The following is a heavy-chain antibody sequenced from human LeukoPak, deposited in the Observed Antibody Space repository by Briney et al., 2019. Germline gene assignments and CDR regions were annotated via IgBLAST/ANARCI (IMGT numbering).Heavy chain of an antibody. CDR3: ARGPYGSGSYYDYYYYGMDL. D-gene: IGHD3-10*01. V-gene: IGHV1-8*01. J-gene: IGHJ6*02. CDR1: GYTFTSYD. Sequence: ASVKVSCKASGYTFTSYDINWVRQATGQGLEWMGWMNPNSGNTGYAQKFQGRVTMTRNTSISTAYMELSSLRSEDTAVYYCARGPYGSGSYYDYYYYGMDLWGQGTTVTVSS. CDR2: MNPNSGNT.